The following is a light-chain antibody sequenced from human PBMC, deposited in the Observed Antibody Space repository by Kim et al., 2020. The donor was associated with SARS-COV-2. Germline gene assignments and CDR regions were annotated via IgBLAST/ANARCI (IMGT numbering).Light chain of an antibody. CDR1: ILKNTY. J-gene: IGLJ1*01. CDR3: QAWDINTYV. CDR2: EDN. V-gene: IGLV3-1*01. Sequence: VSPGQTAPITCSGEILKNTYPSWFQQRPGRSPELIIYEDNKRPSGIPDRFSGSKSGDTATLTISGTQEMDEADYYCQAWDINTYVFGPGTKVTVL.